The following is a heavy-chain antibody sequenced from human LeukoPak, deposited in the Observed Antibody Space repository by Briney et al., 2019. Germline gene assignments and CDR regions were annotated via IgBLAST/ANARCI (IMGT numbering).Heavy chain of an antibody. CDR3: ARDRRVLLEARPFDY. D-gene: IGHD3-16*01. CDR1: GGSISSSSYY. V-gene: IGHV4-39*07. Sequence: PSETLYLTVTVSGGSISSSSYYWGWLRQPPGKGLEWIGIIAYSGYTYYVPSLKSRAAISVDTSKHHFSLRLSSVTAADTAVYYCARDRRVLLEARPFDYWGQGILVTVSS. J-gene: IGHJ4*02. CDR2: IAYSGYT.